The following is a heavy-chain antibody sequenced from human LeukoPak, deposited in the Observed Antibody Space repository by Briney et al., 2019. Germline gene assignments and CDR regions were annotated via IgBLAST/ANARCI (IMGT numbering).Heavy chain of an antibody. CDR2: TYYRSKWYN. Sequence: SQTLSLTCAISGDSVSSNSAAWNWIRQSPSRGLEWLGRTYYRSKWYNDYAVSVKSRITINPDTSKNQFSLQLNSVTPEDTAVYYCARVLEMATPYYYYYMDVWGKGTTVTVSS. J-gene: IGHJ6*03. CDR1: GDSVSSNSAA. V-gene: IGHV6-1*01. CDR3: ARVLEMATPYYYYYMDV. D-gene: IGHD5-24*01.